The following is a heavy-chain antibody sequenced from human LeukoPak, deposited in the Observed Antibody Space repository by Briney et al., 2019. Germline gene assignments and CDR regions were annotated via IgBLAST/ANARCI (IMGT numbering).Heavy chain of an antibody. D-gene: IGHD2-15*01. J-gene: IGHJ5*02. CDR3: VRGACSGGSCWANWFDP. CDR1: GGSISSYY. CDR2: IYYSGST. Sequence: SETLSLTCTVSGGSISSYYWSWIRQPPGKGLEWIGYIYYSGSTNYNPSLKSRVTISVDTSKNQFSLKLSSVTAADTAVYYCVRGACSGGSCWANWFDPWGQGTLVTVSS. V-gene: IGHV4-59*01.